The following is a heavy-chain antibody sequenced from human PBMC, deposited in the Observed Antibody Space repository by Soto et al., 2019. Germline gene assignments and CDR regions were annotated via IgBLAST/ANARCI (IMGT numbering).Heavy chain of an antibody. CDR2: INPNSGGA. Sequence: ASVKVSCKAAGYTFTGHYIHWVRQAPGRGLEWMGRINPNSGGANYAQKFQGRVTLTRDTSISTASMEVSRLRSDDTAVYFCAREAENYSYYGMDVWGQGATVTVSS. CDR1: GYTFTGHY. J-gene: IGHJ6*02. V-gene: IGHV1-2*02. CDR3: AREAENYSYYGMDV.